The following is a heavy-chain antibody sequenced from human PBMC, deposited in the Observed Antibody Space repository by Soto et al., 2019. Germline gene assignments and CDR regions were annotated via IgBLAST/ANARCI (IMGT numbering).Heavy chain of an antibody. CDR2: ISGSGGST. CDR3: AKDRVVVVTAQSNWFDP. J-gene: IGHJ5*02. D-gene: IGHD2-21*02. Sequence: EVQLLESGGGLVQPGGSLRLSCAASGFTFSSYAMSWVRQAPGKGLEWVSAISGSGGSTYYADSVKGRFTISRDNSKNTLYLQMNSLRAEDTAVYYCAKDRVVVVTAQSNWFDPWGQGTLFTVSS. CDR1: GFTFSSYA. V-gene: IGHV3-23*01.